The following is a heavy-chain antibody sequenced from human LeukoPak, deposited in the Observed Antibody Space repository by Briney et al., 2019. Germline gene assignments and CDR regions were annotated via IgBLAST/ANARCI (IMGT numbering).Heavy chain of an antibody. CDR3: ARSLRYYYYGMDV. Sequence: SETLSLTCTVSGVSISSYYWSWIRQPAGKGLEWIGRIYTSGSTNYNPSLKSRVTMSVDTSKTQFSLKLSSVTAAETAVYYCARSLRYYYYGMDVWGQGTTVTVSS. CDR2: IYTSGST. V-gene: IGHV4-4*07. CDR1: GVSISSYY. J-gene: IGHJ6*02. D-gene: IGHD4/OR15-4a*01.